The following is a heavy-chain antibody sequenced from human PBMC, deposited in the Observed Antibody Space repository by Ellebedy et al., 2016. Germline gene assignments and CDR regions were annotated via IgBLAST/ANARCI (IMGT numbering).Heavy chain of an antibody. Sequence: SETLSLXXTVSGGSITTSNYHCAWIRQPPGKGLEWIGSIFYSGRTYYNPSLKSRVTMSVDTSKNQFSLKLNSVTAADTAVFYCARHIPVRLHYGDYGNWFDPWGQGTLVTVSS. V-gene: IGHV4-39*01. CDR1: GGSITTSNYH. CDR3: ARHIPVRLHYGDYGNWFDP. CDR2: IFYSGRT. J-gene: IGHJ5*02. D-gene: IGHD4-17*01.